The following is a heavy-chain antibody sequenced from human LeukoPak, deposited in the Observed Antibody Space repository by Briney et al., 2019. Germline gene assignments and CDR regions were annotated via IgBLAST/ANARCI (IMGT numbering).Heavy chain of an antibody. V-gene: IGHV4-39*01. D-gene: IGHD6-13*01. CDR3: ARRLAGTEDY. J-gene: IGHJ4*02. Sequence: SETLSLTCTVSGGSISSSSYYWGWIRQPPGKGLEWIGSIYYSGSAYHNPSLKSRVTISVDTSKNQFSLKLSSVTAADTAVYYCARRLAGTEDYWGQGTLVTVSS. CDR1: GGSISSSSYY. CDR2: IYYSGSA.